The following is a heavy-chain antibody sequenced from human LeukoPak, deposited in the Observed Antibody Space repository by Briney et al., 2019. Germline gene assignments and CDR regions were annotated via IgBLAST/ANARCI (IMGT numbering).Heavy chain of an antibody. CDR3: ARGPATSSWYLTLEGGYYFDY. J-gene: IGHJ4*02. Sequence: PGGSLRLSCAASGFTFSSNWMHWFRQVPGKGLVWVSRINRDGSRTDYADSVKGRFTISRDNAKNTLYLQMNSLRAEDTAVYYCARGPATSSWYLTLEGGYYFDYWGQGTLVTVSS. CDR2: INRDGSRT. CDR1: GFTFSSNW. D-gene: IGHD6-13*01. V-gene: IGHV3-74*01.